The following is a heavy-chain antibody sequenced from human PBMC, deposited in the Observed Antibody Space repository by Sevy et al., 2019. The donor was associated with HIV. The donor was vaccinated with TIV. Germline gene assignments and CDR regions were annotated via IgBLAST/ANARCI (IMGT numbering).Heavy chain of an antibody. CDR2: IFYSGST. CDR3: ARALADYYYGMDV. J-gene: IGHJ6*02. Sequence: SETLSLTCTVSGVSISGYYWSWIRQPPGKGLEWIGYIFYSGSTNYNPSLKSRVTISKDTSKNQFSLKLNSVIGADTAVYYCARALADYYYGMDVWGQGTTVTVSS. CDR1: GVSISGYY. V-gene: IGHV4-59*01.